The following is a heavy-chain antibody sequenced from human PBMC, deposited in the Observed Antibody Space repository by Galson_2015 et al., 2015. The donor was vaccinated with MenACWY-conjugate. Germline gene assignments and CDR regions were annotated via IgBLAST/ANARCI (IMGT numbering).Heavy chain of an antibody. CDR1: GGTSSNYG. CDR3: ARDRRRERDYYYYGMDV. Sequence: SVKVSCKASGGTSSNYGISWVRQAPGQGLEWMGGIIPMFGTANPAQKFQGRVTITADESTSTAYMELSSLTFEDTAVYYCARDRRRERDYYYYGMDVWGQGTTVTVSS. V-gene: IGHV1-69*13. J-gene: IGHJ6*02. CDR2: IIPMFGTA.